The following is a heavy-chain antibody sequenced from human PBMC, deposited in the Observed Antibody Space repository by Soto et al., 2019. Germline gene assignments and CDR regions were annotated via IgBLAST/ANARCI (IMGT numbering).Heavy chain of an antibody. CDR1: GGTFSSYA. D-gene: IGHD6-19*01. J-gene: IGHJ3*02. V-gene: IGHV1-69*13. Sequence: SVKVSCKASGGTFSSYAISWVRQAPGQGLEWMGGIIPIFGTANYAQKFQGRVTITADESTSTAYMELSSLRSEDTAVYYCARYYSQWLVPYAFDIWGQGKMVTVSS. CDR3: ARYYSQWLVPYAFDI. CDR2: IIPIFGTA.